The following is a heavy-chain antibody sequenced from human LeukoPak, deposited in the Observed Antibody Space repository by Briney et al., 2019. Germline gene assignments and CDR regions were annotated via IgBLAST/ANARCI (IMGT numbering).Heavy chain of an antibody. J-gene: IGHJ4*02. D-gene: IGHD1-26*01. Sequence: GGSLRLSCAASGFTFSSYAMSWVRQAPGKGLEWVSAISGSGGSTYYADSVKGRFTISRDNSKNTLYLQMNSLRAEDTAVYYCTRVGATLDYFDYWGQGTLVTVSS. CDR1: GFTFSSYA. V-gene: IGHV3-23*01. CDR3: TRVGATLDYFDY. CDR2: ISGSGGST.